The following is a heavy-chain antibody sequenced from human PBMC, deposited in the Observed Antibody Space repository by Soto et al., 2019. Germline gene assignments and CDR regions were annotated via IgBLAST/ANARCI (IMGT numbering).Heavy chain of an antibody. CDR2: IYYSGST. D-gene: IGHD3-22*01. J-gene: IGHJ4*02. CDR3: TRGGIYYYDSSGYYDY. V-gene: IGHV4-59*01. Sequence: SETLSLTCTVSGGSISRYYWSWIRQPPGKGLEWIGYIYYSGSTNYNPSLKSRVTISVDTSKNQFSLKLSSVTAADTALYFCTRGGIYYYDSSGYYDYWGQGALVTVSS. CDR1: GGSISRYY.